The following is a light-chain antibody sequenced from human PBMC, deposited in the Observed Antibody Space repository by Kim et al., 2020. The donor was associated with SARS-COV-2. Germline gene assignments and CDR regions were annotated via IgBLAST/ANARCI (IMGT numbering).Light chain of an antibody. CDR3: LQRNYWPLN. V-gene: IGKV3-11*01. J-gene: IGKJ4*01. CDR1: VSSD. CDR2: DAS. Sequence: VSSDLSWYQQKPGQATRLLIADASNRATGIPARFGGSGSGTDFTLTISSLEPEDFAVYYCLQRNYWPLNFGGGTKLEI.